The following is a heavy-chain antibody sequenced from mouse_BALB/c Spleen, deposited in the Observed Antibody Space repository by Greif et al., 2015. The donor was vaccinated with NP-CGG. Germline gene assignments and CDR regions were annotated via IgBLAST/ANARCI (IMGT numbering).Heavy chain of an antibody. Sequence: EVNVVESGGGLVKPGGSLKLSCAASGFAFSSYDMSWVRQTPEKRLEWVAYISSGGGSTYYPDTVKGRFTISRDNAKNTLYLQMSSLKSEDTAMYYCARHGGNYFDYWGQGTTLTVSS. CDR2: ISSGGGST. CDR3: ARHGGNYFDY. J-gene: IGHJ2*01. V-gene: IGHV5-12-1*01. CDR1: GFAFSSYD.